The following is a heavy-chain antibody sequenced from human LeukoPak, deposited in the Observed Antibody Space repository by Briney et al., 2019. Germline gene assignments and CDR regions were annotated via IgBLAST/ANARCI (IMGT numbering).Heavy chain of an antibody. D-gene: IGHD6-13*01. J-gene: IGHJ4*02. Sequence: VASVKVSCKASGYTFTGYGISWVRQAPGQGLEWMGWISAYNGNTNYAQKLQGRVTMTTDTSTSTAYMELRSLRSDDTAVYYCARDHLPGGAAAGTYWGQGTLVTVSS. CDR3: ARDHLPGGAAAGTY. CDR1: GYTFTGYG. CDR2: ISAYNGNT. V-gene: IGHV1-18*01.